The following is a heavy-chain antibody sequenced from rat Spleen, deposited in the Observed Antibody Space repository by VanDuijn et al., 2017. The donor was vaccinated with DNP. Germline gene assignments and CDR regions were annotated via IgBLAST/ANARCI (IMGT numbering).Heavy chain of an antibody. CDR2: ISYSGIT. J-gene: IGHJ3*01. Sequence: EVLLQESGPGLVKPSQSLSLTCSVTGSSITSNYWGWIRKFPGNKMEWMGYISYSGITDYNPSLTSRISITRDTSKNQFFLQLNSVTTEDTATYYCARSDYYGSYRPFAYWGQGTLVTVSS. CDR3: ARSDYYGSYRPFAY. CDR1: GSSITSNY. V-gene: IGHV3-1*01. D-gene: IGHD1-2*01.